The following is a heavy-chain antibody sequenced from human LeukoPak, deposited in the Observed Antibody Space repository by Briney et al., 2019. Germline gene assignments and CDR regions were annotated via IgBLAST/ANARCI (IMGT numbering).Heavy chain of an antibody. Sequence: HPGGSLRLSCAASGFTFSSYAMHWVLQARGKGLEWVAVISYDGSNKYYADSVKGRFTISRDNSKNTLYLQMNSLRAEDTAVYYCARDSSGWYWGQGTLVTVSS. CDR1: GFTFSSYA. V-gene: IGHV3-30*04. D-gene: IGHD6-19*01. J-gene: IGHJ4*02. CDR3: ARDSSGWY. CDR2: ISYDGSNK.